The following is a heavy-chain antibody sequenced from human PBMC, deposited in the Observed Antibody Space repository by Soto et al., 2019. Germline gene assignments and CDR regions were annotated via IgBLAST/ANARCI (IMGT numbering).Heavy chain of an antibody. CDR2: INLSGGST. V-gene: IGHV1-46*03. Sequence: ASMKVSCQASGYTFTSYYRHWVRQAPGQGLEWMGIINLSGGSTSYAQKLQGRVTMTRDTSTSTVYMELSSLRSEDTAVYYCASSFSPGIAYYWGQGTLVTVSS. CDR1: GYTFTSYY. D-gene: IGHD6-13*01. CDR3: ASSFSPGIAYY. J-gene: IGHJ4*02.